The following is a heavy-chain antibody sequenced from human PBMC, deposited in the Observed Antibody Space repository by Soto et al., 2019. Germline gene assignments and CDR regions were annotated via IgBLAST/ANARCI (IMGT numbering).Heavy chain of an antibody. CDR1: GFTFSSYA. CDR3: ARRPMIKRGFDP. D-gene: IGHD3-22*01. CDR2: ISGSGGST. Sequence: GGSLRLSCAASGFTFSSYAMSWVRQAPGKGLEWVSAISGSGGSTYCADSVKGRFTISRDNSKNTLYLQMNSLRAEDTAVYYCARRPMIKRGFDPWGQGTLVTVSS. J-gene: IGHJ5*02. V-gene: IGHV3-23*01.